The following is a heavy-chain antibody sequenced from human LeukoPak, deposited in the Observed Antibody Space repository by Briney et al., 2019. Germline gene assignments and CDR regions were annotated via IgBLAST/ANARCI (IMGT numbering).Heavy chain of an antibody. CDR3: ARGPPLRT. V-gene: IGHV4-39*07. CDR2: IYYSGST. J-gene: IGHJ5*02. CDR1: GGSISSSSYY. Sequence: PSETLSLTCTVSGGSISSSSYYWGWIRQPPGKGLEWIGSIYYSGSTYYNPSLKSRVTISVDTSKNQFSLKLSSVTAADTAVYYCARGPPLRTWGQGTLVTVSS. D-gene: IGHD4-17*01.